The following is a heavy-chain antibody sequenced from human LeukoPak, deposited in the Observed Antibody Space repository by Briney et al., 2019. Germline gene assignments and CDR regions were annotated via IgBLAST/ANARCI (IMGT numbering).Heavy chain of an antibody. D-gene: IGHD3-22*01. CDR1: GDSITSGTYY. CDR3: ARYSNGLGWFDP. V-gene: IGHV4-39*02. CDR2: IFHTGST. Sequence: SETLSLTCTVSGDSITSGTYYWAWIRQPPGKGLEWIGNIFHTGSTNFNPSLKRRVAVSVDTSKNHFPLKLTSVTAADTAVYYCARYSNGLGWFDPWGQGALITVSS. J-gene: IGHJ5*02.